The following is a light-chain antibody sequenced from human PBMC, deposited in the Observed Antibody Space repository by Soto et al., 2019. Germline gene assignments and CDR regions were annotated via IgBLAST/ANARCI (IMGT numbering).Light chain of an antibody. V-gene: IGLV1-40*01. CDR1: SSNFGTDYD. J-gene: IGLJ1*01. CDR2: GNT. Sequence: QSVLTQPPSVSGAPGQRVTISCTGSSSNFGTDYDVHWYQQLPGTAPKLLIYGNTNRPSGVPDRFSGSKSGTSASLAITGLQAEDEADYYCQSYDSSLSGSVLGTGTKVTVL. CDR3: QSYDSSLSGSV.